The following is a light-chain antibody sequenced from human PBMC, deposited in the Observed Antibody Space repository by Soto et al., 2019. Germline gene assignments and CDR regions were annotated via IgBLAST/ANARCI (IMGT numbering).Light chain of an antibody. CDR3: AAWDDSLNGRV. V-gene: IGLV2-8*01. J-gene: IGLJ3*02. Sequence: QSALTQPPSASGSPGQSVTISCTGTSSDVGGYNYVSWYQQHPGKAPKLMIYEVSKRPSGVPDRFSGSKSGTSASLAISGLQSEDEATYYCAAWDDSLNGRVFGGGTKLTVL. CDR1: SSDVGGYNY. CDR2: EVS.